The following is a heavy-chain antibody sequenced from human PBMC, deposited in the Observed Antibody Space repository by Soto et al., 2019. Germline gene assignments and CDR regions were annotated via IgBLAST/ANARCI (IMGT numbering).Heavy chain of an antibody. CDR1: GFTFSSYS. D-gene: IGHD2-2*01. J-gene: IGHJ3*02. CDR2: ISSSSSYI. Sequence: GGSLRLSCAASGFTFSSYSMNWVRQAPGKGLEWVSSISSSSSYIYYTDSVKGRFTISRDNAKNSLYLQMDGLRAEDTAVYYCARDPRVYCSSTSCYAGAFDIWGQGTMVTVSS. CDR3: ARDPRVYCSSTSCYAGAFDI. V-gene: IGHV3-21*01.